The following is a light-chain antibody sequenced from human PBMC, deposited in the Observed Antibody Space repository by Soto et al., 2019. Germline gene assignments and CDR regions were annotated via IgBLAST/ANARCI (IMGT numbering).Light chain of an antibody. CDR2: RNN. CDR3: AAWDDSLNGVL. Sequence: QSVLTQPPSASGTPGQRVTISCSGSSSNIGSNTVNWYQQLPGTAPKLLIYRNNQRPSGVPDRFSGSKSGTSASLAISGLQSEDEADYYCAAWDDSLNGVLFGVGTKLTVL. J-gene: IGLJ2*01. CDR1: SSNIGSNT. V-gene: IGLV1-44*01.